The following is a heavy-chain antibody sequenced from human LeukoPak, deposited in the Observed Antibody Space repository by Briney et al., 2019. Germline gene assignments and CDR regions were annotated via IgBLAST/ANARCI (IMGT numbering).Heavy chain of an antibody. Sequence: GSLRLSCAASGFTFSDYYMSWIRQPPGKGLEWIGEINHSGSTNYNPSLKSRVTISVDTSKNQFSLKLSSVTAADTAVYYCARGKNYIVASFDYWGQGTLVTVSS. V-gene: IGHV4-34*01. J-gene: IGHJ4*02. CDR3: ARGKNYIVASFDY. CDR1: GFTFSDYY. D-gene: IGHD2-15*01. CDR2: INHSGST.